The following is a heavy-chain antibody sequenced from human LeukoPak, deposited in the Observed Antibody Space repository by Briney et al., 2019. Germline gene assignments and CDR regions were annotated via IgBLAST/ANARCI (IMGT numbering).Heavy chain of an antibody. CDR3: ARDTLRKWELTTFDD. Sequence: GASVKVSCKASGYTFTSYGISWVRQAPGQGLEWMGWISAYNGNTNYAQKLQGRVTMTTDTSTSTAYMELRSLRSDDTAVYYCARDTLRKWELTTFDDWGQGTLVTVSS. D-gene: IGHD1-26*01. CDR2: ISAYNGNT. V-gene: IGHV1-18*01. J-gene: IGHJ4*02. CDR1: GYTFTSYG.